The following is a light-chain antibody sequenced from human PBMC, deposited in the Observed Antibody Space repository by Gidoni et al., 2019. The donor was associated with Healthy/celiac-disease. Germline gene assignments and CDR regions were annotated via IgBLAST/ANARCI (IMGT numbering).Light chain of an antibody. CDR1: KLGDKY. V-gene: IGLV3-1*01. CDR2: QDS. Sequence: SYELTQPPSVSVSPGQTASITCSGDKLGDKYACWSQQKPGQSPVLVIYQDSKRPSGIPERFSGSNSGNTATLTISGTQAMDEADYYCQAWDSSIGVFGGGTKLTVL. J-gene: IGLJ2*01. CDR3: QAWDSSIGV.